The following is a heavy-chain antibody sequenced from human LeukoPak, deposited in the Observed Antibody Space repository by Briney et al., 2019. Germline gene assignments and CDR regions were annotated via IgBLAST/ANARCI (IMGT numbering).Heavy chain of an antibody. D-gene: IGHD2-2*01. CDR3: TTLAGYCSSTSCPYYMDV. V-gene: IGHV3-15*01. CDR2: IKSKTDGGTT. CDR1: GFTFSNAW. Sequence: GGSLRLSCAASGFTFSNAWMSWVRQAPGKGLEWVGRIKSKTDGGTTDYAAPVKGRFTISRDDSKNTLYLQMNSLKTEDTAVYYCTTLAGYCSSTSCPYYMDVWGKGTTVTVSS. J-gene: IGHJ6*03.